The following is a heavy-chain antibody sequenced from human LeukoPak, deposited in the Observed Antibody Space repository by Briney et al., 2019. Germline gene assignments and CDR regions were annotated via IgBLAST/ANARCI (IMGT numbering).Heavy chain of an antibody. J-gene: IGHJ6*03. V-gene: IGHV1-18*01. CDR2: ISAYNGNT. CDR1: GYTFTSYG. D-gene: IGHD3-22*01. Sequence: ASVKVSCKASGYTFTSYGISWVRRAPGQGLEWMGWISAYNGNTNYAQKLQGRVTMTTDTSTSTAYMELRSLRSDDTAVYYCARSLGDSSGYYPTGYYYYYMDVWGKGTTVTVSS. CDR3: ARSLGDSSGYYPTGYYYYYMDV.